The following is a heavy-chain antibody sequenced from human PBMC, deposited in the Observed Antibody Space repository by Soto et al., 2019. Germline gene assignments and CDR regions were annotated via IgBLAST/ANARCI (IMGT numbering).Heavy chain of an antibody. V-gene: IGHV1-58*01. J-gene: IGHJ6*02. CDR1: GFTFTSSA. CDR2: IVVGSGNT. Sequence: SVKVSCKASGFTFTSSAVQWVRQARGQRLEWIGWIVVGSGNTNYAQKFQERVTITRDMSTSTAYMELNSLRAEDTAVYYCAKAFSSPPDTYGMDVWGQGTTVTVSS. CDR3: AKAFSSPPDTYGMDV. D-gene: IGHD6-13*01.